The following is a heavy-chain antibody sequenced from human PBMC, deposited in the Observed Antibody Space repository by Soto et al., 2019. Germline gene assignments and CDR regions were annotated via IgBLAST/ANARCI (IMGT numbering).Heavy chain of an antibody. CDR1: GYTFTSYG. J-gene: IGHJ4*02. CDR3: ARDQDYYDSSGYYYDPAFDY. CDR2: ISVYNGNT. Sequence: GASVKVSCKASGYTFTSYGISWMRQAPGQGLEWMGWISVYNGNTNYAQKFQGRVTMTTDTSTSTAYMELRSLRSDDTAVYYCARDQDYYDSSGYYYDPAFDYWGQGTPVTVSS. V-gene: IGHV1-18*04. D-gene: IGHD3-22*01.